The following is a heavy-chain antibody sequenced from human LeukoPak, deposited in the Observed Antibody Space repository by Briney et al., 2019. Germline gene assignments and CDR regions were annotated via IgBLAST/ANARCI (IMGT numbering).Heavy chain of an antibody. CDR1: GGSISSYY. D-gene: IGHD5-24*01. J-gene: IGHJ4*02. CDR3: ARDQRWLQLDY. CDR2: IYTSGST. Sequence: SETLSLTCTVSGGSISSYYWSWIRQPAGEGLEWIGRIYTSGSTNYNPSLKSRVTMSVDTAKNQCSLKLSSVTAADTAVYYCARDQRWLQLDYWGQGTLVTVSS. V-gene: IGHV4-4*07.